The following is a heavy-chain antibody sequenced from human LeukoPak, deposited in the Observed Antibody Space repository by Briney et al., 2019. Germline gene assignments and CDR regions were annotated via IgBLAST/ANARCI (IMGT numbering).Heavy chain of an antibody. V-gene: IGHV3-30-3*01. D-gene: IGHD6-19*01. Sequence: GGSLRLSCAASGFTFSSYAMHWVRQAPGKGLEWVAVISYDGSNKYYADSVKGRFTISRDNSKNTLYLQMNSLRAEDTAVYYCARDLAVAEAWFDPWGQGTLXTVSS. J-gene: IGHJ5*02. CDR1: GFTFSSYA. CDR2: ISYDGSNK. CDR3: ARDLAVAEAWFDP.